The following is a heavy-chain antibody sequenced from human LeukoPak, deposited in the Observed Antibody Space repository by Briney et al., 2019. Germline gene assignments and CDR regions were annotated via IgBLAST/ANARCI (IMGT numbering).Heavy chain of an antibody. Sequence: AGSLRLSCPASGFTFRSYDMNWVGPAAGRGLEWVSAISRSGGITYYADSVKGRFNISRDNSKNTLYLQMNSLRADDTAVYYCAKDGGSYKGYFDYWGQGTLVTVSS. CDR1: GFTFRSYD. CDR2: ISRSGGIT. D-gene: IGHD1-26*01. CDR3: AKDGGSYKGYFDY. J-gene: IGHJ4*02. V-gene: IGHV3-23*01.